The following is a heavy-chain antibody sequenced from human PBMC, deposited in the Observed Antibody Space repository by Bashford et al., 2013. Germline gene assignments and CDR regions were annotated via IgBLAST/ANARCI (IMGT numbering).Heavy chain of an antibody. D-gene: IGHD5-12*01. Sequence: SVKVSCKASGYTFSNSAMQWVRQARGQPLEWIGWIVVGSGNTNYAQKFQERATITRDMSTSTVYMELSSLSSEDTAVYSCAKDYVQYSHGLDAFDFWGQGTMVTVSS. J-gene: IGHJ3*01. CDR2: IVVGSGNT. CDR3: AKDYVQYSHGLDAFDF. V-gene: IGHV1-58*02. CDR1: GYTFSNSA.